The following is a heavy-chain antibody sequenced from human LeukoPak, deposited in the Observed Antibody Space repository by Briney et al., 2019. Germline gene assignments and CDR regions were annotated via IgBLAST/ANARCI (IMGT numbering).Heavy chain of an antibody. CDR2: IYYSGST. V-gene: IGHV4-31*03. J-gene: IGHJ6*02. CDR3: AGHGGDPYYYGMDV. Sequence: SETLSLTCTVSGGSISGSSYFWGWIRQHPGKGLEWIGYIYYSGSTYYNPSLKSRVTISVDTSKNQFSLKLSSVTAADTAVYYCAGHGGDPYYYGMDVWGQGTTVTVSS. D-gene: IGHD3-10*01. CDR1: GGSISGSSYF.